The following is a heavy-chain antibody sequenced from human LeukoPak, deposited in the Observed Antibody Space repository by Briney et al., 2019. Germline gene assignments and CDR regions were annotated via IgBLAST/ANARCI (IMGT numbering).Heavy chain of an antibody. Sequence: ETLSLTCAVSGGSISSSNWWSWVRQAPGKGLQWVSTIGSDGHIYYEDSVKGRVTISRDNARNSVFLQMNSLRVEDTAVYYCARDGSGWSRDYWGQGTLVTVSS. J-gene: IGHJ4*02. V-gene: IGHV3-69-1*01. D-gene: IGHD6-19*01. CDR3: ARDGSGWSRDY. CDR1: GGSISSSNW. CDR2: IGSDGHI.